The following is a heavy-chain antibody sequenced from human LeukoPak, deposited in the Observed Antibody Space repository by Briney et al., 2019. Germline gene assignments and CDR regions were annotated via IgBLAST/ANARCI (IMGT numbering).Heavy chain of an antibody. CDR2: IKQDGSEK. V-gene: IGHV3-7*01. CDR1: GFTFSSYW. Sequence: GGSLRLPCAASGFTFSSYWMSWVRQAPGKGLEWVANIKQDGSEKYYVDSVKGRFTISRDNAKNSLYLQMNSLRAEDTAVYYCARSIAAAGTPYDYWGQGTLVTVSS. J-gene: IGHJ4*02. CDR3: ARSIAAAGTPYDY. D-gene: IGHD6-13*01.